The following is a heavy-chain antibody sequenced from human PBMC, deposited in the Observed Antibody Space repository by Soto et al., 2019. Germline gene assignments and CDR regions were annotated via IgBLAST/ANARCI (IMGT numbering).Heavy chain of an antibody. CDR1: GGSISSYY. J-gene: IGHJ6*03. Sequence: SETLSLTCTVSGGSISSYYWSWIRQPPGKGQEWIGYIYYSGSTNYNPSLKSRVTISVDTSKNQFSLKLSSVTAADTAVYYCALHPLVAAARGYYYHYYMDVWGKGTTVTVSS. CDR2: IYYSGST. CDR3: ALHPLVAAARGYYYHYYMDV. D-gene: IGHD2-15*01. V-gene: IGHV4-59*08.